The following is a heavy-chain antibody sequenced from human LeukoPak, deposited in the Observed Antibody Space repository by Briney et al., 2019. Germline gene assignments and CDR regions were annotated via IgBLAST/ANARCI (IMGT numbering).Heavy chain of an antibody. V-gene: IGHV3-66*01. J-gene: IGHJ3*02. CDR3: ARDQPGSSSGVAFDI. Sequence: AGGSLRLSCAASGFTVSSNYMSWVRQAPGKGLEWVSVIYSGGSTYYADSVKGRFTISRDNSKNTLYLQMNSLRAEDTAVYYCARDQPGSSSGVAFDIWGQGTMVTVSS. D-gene: IGHD6-13*01. CDR1: GFTVSSNY. CDR2: IYSGGST.